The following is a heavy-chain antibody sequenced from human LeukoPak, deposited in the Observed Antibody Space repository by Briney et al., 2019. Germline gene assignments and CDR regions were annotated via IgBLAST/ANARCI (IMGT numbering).Heavy chain of an antibody. D-gene: IGHD3-9*01. J-gene: IGHJ6*03. Sequence: GGSLRLSCAASGFTFSSYAMSWVRQAPGKGLEWVSAISGSGGSTYYADSVKGRFTISRDNSKNTLYLQMNNLRAEDTAVYYCARGLRYFDWFTKYYYMDVWGKGTTVIISS. V-gene: IGHV3-23*01. CDR2: ISGSGGST. CDR1: GFTFSSYA. CDR3: ARGLRYFDWFTKYYYMDV.